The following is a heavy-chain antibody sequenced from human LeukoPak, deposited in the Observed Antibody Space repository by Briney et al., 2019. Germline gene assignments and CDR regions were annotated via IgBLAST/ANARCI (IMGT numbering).Heavy chain of an antibody. V-gene: IGHV3-53*01. CDR3: ERAGAAAGTFDY. CDR1: GFTFSINY. Sequence: GGSLGLSCAASGFTFSINYMSWVRQAPGKGLEWVAVIYSVGSTYYADCVKGRFTIYRDNSKNTLYIKMNSLRAEDTDVYYCERAGAAAGTFDYWGQGTLVTVSS. D-gene: IGHD6-13*01. J-gene: IGHJ4*02. CDR2: IYSVGST.